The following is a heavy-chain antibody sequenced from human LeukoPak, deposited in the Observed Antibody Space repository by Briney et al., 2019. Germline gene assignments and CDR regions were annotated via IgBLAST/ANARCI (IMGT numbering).Heavy chain of an antibody. V-gene: IGHV1-18*01. J-gene: IGHJ4*02. CDR2: ISAYNGNT. CDR3: ARDGTKWEPTRLFDY. CDR1: GYTFISYG. Sequence: ASVKVSCKASGYTFISYGISWVRQAPGQGLEWMGWISAYNGNTKYAQKLQGRVTMTTDTSTSTAYMELRSLRSDDTAVYYCARDGTKWEPTRLFDYWGQGTLVTVSS. D-gene: IGHD1-26*01.